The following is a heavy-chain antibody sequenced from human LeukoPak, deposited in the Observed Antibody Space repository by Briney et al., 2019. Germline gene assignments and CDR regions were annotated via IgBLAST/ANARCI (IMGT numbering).Heavy chain of an antibody. CDR3: ARSATGFRQDY. CDR2: IYHSGST. CDR1: GYSISSGYY. J-gene: IGHJ4*02. D-gene: IGHD3-9*01. Sequence: SETLSLTCAVSGYSISSGYYWGWIRQPPGKGLEWIGSIYHSGSTYYNPSLKSRVTISVDTSKNQFSLKLSSVTAADTAVHYCARSATGFRQDYWGQGTLVTVSS. V-gene: IGHV4-38-2*01.